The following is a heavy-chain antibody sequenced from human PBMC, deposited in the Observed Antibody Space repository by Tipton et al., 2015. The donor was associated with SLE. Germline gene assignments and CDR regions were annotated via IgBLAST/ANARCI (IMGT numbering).Heavy chain of an antibody. V-gene: IGHV3-30-3*01. Sequence: SLRLSCAASGFSFSNYAIHWVRQAPGKGLEWVAVISYDGSTKFYADSVKGRFTISRDNSKNTLYLQMNSLRAEDTAVYYCAKGGAAGRGWFDPWGQGTLVTVSS. CDR2: ISYDGSTK. CDR1: GFSFSNYA. D-gene: IGHD6-13*01. CDR3: AKGGAAGRGWFDP. J-gene: IGHJ5*02.